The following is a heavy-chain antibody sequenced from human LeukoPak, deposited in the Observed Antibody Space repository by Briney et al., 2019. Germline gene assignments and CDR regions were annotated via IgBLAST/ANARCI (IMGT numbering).Heavy chain of an antibody. CDR1: GGTFSSYA. D-gene: IGHD2-2*01. V-gene: IGHV1-69*13. Sequence: ASVTVSCKASGGTFSSYAISWVRQAPGQGLEWMGGIIPIFGTANYAQKFQGRVTITADESTSTAYMELSSLRSEDTAVYYCARDNVVVPASGDAFDIWGQGTMVTVSS. CDR2: IIPIFGTA. CDR3: ARDNVVVPASGDAFDI. J-gene: IGHJ3*02.